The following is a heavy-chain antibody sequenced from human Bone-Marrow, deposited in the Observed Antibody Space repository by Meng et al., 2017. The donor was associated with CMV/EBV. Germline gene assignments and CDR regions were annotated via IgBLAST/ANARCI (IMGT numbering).Heavy chain of an antibody. D-gene: IGHD3-3*01. Sequence: GGSLRLSCAASGFTFSSYSMNWVRQAPGKGLEWVSSISSSSSSYIYYADSVKGRFTISRDNAKNSLYLQMNSLRAEDTAVYYCASTQPDGYDFWSGGSYYYYGMDVWGQGTTVTVSS. J-gene: IGHJ6*02. CDR1: GFTFSSYS. CDR3: ASTQPDGYDFWSGGSYYYYGMDV. CDR2: ISSSSSSYI. V-gene: IGHV3-21*01.